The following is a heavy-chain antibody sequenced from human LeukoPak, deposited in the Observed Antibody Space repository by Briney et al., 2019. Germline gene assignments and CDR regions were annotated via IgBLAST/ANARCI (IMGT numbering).Heavy chain of an antibody. CDR3: ANGYCSGGSCYGNAFDI. CDR2: IKKDGSEK. D-gene: IGHD2-15*01. Sequence: GGSLRLSCAASGFTFRTYGMSWVRQAPGKGLEWVANIKKDGSEKYYVDSVKGRFTISRDNSKNTLYLQMNSLRAEDTAVYYCANGYCSGGSCYGNAFDIWGQGTMVTVSS. V-gene: IGHV3-7*01. J-gene: IGHJ3*02. CDR1: GFTFRTYG.